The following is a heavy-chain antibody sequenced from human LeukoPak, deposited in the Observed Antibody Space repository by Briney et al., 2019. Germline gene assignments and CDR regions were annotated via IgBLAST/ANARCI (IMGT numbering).Heavy chain of an antibody. V-gene: IGHV1-69*05. D-gene: IGHD3-22*01. J-gene: IGHJ3*02. Sequence: SVKVSCKASGGTFSIYAISWVRQAPGQGLEWMGGIIPIFGTANYAQKFQGRVTITTDESTSTAYMELSSLRSEDTGVYYCARGNPRITMIVVGAFDIWGQGTMVTVSS. CDR1: GGTFSIYA. CDR2: IIPIFGTA. CDR3: ARGNPRITMIVVGAFDI.